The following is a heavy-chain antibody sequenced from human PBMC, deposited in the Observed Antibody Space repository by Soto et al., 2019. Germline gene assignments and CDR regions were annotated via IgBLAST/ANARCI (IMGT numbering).Heavy chain of an antibody. CDR1: GFTFSSYW. J-gene: IGHJ5*02. CDR2: ISYDGRHK. V-gene: IGHV3-30*03. D-gene: IGHD2-21*02. CDR3: VRSKRRHCGNDCYMFDL. Sequence: GGSLRLSCAASGFTFSSYWMHWVRQAPGKGLEWVALISYDGRHKNYADSVKGRITISRDNSKNILYLQMSALRAEDTAIYYCVRSKRRHCGNDCYMFDLWGQGTLVTVSS.